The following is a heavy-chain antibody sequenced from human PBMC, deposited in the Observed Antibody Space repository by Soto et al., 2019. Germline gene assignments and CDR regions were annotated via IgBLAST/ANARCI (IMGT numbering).Heavy chain of an antibody. Sequence: QVQLQESGPGLVKPSETLSLTCTVSGGSINSGGYYWSWIRQHPGKGLEWIGYIYYTGNTYYNPALKSRVTISVDTSKNQFSLKLSSVTAADTAVYYCARGPYSNYGVDYWGQGTLVTVSS. CDR3: ARGPYSNYGVDY. CDR1: GGSINSGGYY. CDR2: IYYTGNT. J-gene: IGHJ4*02. D-gene: IGHD4-4*01. V-gene: IGHV4-31*03.